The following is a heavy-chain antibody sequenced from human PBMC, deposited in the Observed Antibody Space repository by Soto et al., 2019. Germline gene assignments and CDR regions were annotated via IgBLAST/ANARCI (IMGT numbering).Heavy chain of an antibody. Sequence: QVQLVESGGVVVQPGRSLRLSCAASGFTFSSYAMHWFRQAPGKGLEWVAVISYDGSNKYYADSVKGRFTISRDNSTNKLYLQMNSLRAEDTAVYYCARERLRYNWNDFPYYYYGMDVWGQGTTVTVSS. J-gene: IGHJ6*02. CDR3: ARERLRYNWNDFPYYYYGMDV. D-gene: IGHD1-1*01. CDR2: ISYDGSNK. V-gene: IGHV3-30-3*01. CDR1: GFTFSSYA.